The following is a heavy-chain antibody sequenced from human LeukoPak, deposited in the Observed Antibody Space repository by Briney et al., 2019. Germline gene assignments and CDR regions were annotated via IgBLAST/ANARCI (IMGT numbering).Heavy chain of an antibody. CDR1: QFIFSNYA. CDR2: ISGSGGST. Sequence: GGSLRLSCAASQFIFSNYAMSCVRQAPGKGLEWVSTISGSGGSTYYADSVKGRFTISRDNSKKTLSLQMESLRAGDTAVYFCAKGGRHIPAAYDYWGQGALVTVSS. CDR3: AKGGRHIPAAYDY. J-gene: IGHJ4*02. D-gene: IGHD6-13*01. V-gene: IGHV3-23*01.